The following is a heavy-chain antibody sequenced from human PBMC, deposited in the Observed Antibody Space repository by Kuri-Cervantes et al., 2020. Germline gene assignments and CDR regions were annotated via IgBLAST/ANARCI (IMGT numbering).Heavy chain of an antibody. J-gene: IGHJ4*02. V-gene: IGHV3-30-3*01. CDR3: ARQSGDWSPPYDS. Sequence: GGSLRLSCAASGFTFSRSALHWVRQAPGKGLEWVAVISYDGSNKYYAGSVKGRFTISRDNSENTVYLQMNSLTAADTAVYFCARQSGDWSPPYDSWGQGTLVTVSS. CDR1: GFTFSRSA. CDR2: ISYDGSNK. D-gene: IGHD2-21*02.